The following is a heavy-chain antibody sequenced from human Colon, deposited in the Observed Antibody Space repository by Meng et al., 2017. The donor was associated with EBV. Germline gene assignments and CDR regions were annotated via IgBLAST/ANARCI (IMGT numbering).Heavy chain of an antibody. V-gene: IGHV4-39*02. CDR1: GGSISSDTYY. D-gene: IGHD6-19*01. Sequence: LPRQEPGPGSGKPSETLPLTCTVSGGSISSDTYYWGWIRQPPGKGLEWIGSLYYSGSTYSNPSLKSRVTISVDTSKNHFSLKLSSVTAADTAVYYCARRGSRSGWYAYDYWGQGTLVTVSS. CDR3: ARRGSRSGWYAYDY. J-gene: IGHJ4*02. CDR2: LYYSGST.